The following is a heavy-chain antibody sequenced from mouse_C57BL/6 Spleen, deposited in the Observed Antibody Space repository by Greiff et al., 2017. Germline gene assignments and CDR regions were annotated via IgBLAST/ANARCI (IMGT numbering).Heavy chain of an antibody. CDR2: IDPENGDT. J-gene: IGHJ4*01. CDR3: ATGYRLRVDY. V-gene: IGHV14-4*01. CDR1: GFNFKDDY. D-gene: IGHD5-1-1*01. Sequence: VQLQQSGAELVRPGASVKLSCTASGFNFKDDYMHWVKQRPEQGLEWIGWIDPENGDTEYASKFQGKATITADTSSNTTYLQLSSLTSEDTAVSYCATGYRLRVDYWGQGTSVTVSS.